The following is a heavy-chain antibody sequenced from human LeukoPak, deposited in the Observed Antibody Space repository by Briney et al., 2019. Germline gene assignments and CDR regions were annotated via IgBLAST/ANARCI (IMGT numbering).Heavy chain of an antibody. CDR3: ARDQGYYDSSGYYLGGYFDY. CDR1: GFTFSSYA. J-gene: IGHJ4*02. Sequence: GGSLRLSCAASGFTFSSYAMHWVRQAPGKGLEWVAVISYDGSNKYYADSVKGRFTISRDNSKNTLYLQMNSLRAEDTAVYYCARDQGYYDSSGYYLGGYFDYWGQGTLVTVSS. V-gene: IGHV3-30*04. D-gene: IGHD3-22*01. CDR2: ISYDGSNK.